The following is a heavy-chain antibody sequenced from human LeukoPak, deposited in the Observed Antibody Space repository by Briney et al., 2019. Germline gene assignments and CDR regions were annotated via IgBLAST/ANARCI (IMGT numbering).Heavy chain of an antibody. CDR2: IYYDGSNQ. D-gene: IGHD1-26*01. Sequence: GGSLRLSCVVSGLRFRNYGMHWVRQAPGKGLEWVAVIYYDGSNQYYVDSVKGRFTVSRDNAKNTLYLQMGSLRAEDTAVYYCATDRNSGKYYDYWGQGTLVTVSS. J-gene: IGHJ4*02. CDR3: ATDRNSGKYYDY. V-gene: IGHV3-33*01. CDR1: GLRFRNYG.